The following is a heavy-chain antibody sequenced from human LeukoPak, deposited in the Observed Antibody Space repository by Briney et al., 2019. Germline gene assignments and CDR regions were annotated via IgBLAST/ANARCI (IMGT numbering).Heavy chain of an antibody. CDR2: IRYDGSNK. CDR3: AKVFEAGDRDWFDP. Sequence: GGSLRLSCAASGFTFSSYGMHWVRQAPGRGLEWVAFIRYDGSNKYYADSVKGRFTISRDNSKNTLYLQMNSLRAEVTAVYYCAKVFEAGDRDWFDPWGQGTLVTVSS. D-gene: IGHD7-27*01. V-gene: IGHV3-30*02. CDR1: GFTFSSYG. J-gene: IGHJ5*02.